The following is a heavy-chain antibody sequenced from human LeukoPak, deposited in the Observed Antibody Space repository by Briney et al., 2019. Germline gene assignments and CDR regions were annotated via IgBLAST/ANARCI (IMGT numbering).Heavy chain of an antibody. D-gene: IGHD2-15*01. CDR3: AREGPRYCSGGSCYSGYGFDI. V-gene: IGHV3-30*02. Sequence: PGGSLRLSCAASGFTFSSYGMHWVRQGPGKGLEWVAFIRYDGSNKYYADSVKGRFTISRDNSKNTLYLQMNSLRAEDTAVYFCAREGPRYCSGGSCYSGYGFDIWGQGTMVTVSS. CDR2: IRYDGSNK. CDR1: GFTFSSYG. J-gene: IGHJ3*02.